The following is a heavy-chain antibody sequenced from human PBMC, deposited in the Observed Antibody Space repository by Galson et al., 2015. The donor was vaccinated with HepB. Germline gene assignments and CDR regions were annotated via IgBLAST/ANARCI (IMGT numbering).Heavy chain of an antibody. CDR1: GFTFSSYA. CDR3: ARDTVAADQYYFDY. V-gene: IGHV3-30-3*01. CDR2: ISYDGSNK. D-gene: IGHD6-13*01. Sequence: SLRLSCAASGFTFSSYAMHWVRQAPGKGLEWVAVISYDGSNKYYADSVKGRFTISRDNSKNTLYLQMNSLRAEDTAVYYCARDTVAADQYYFDYWGQGTLVTVSS. J-gene: IGHJ4*02.